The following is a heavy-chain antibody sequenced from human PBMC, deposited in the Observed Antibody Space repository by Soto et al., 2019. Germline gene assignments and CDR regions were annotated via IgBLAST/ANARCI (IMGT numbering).Heavy chain of an antibody. CDR2: FSPILGTA. V-gene: IGHV1-69*08. Sequence: QVQLVQSGAEVKKPGSSVKVACRASGGTLSTFSVSWVRQAPGQGLEWMGRFSPILGTAVYAQKFQGRVTITADKSTNTVYMDVSRLISEDTSVYYCATNRGFTGNWGDTYDIWGLGTMVAVSS. D-gene: IGHD7-27*01. J-gene: IGHJ3*02. CDR3: ATNRGFTGNWGDTYDI. CDR1: GGTLSTFS.